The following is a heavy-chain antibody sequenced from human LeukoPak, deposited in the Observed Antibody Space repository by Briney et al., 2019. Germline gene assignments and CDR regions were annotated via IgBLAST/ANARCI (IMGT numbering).Heavy chain of an antibody. J-gene: IGHJ4*02. CDR3: AKVRDRLSSFYPAA. CDR2: INPHSGGR. D-gene: IGHD6-13*01. CDR1: GYTFTYYF. V-gene: IGHV1-2*02. Sequence: ASVKVSCKASGYTFTYYFIHWVRQAPGQGLEWMGLINPHSGGRNSAQKFQGRVTMTRDKSITTAYLELSGLTSDDAAMYYCAKVRDRLSSFYPAAWGQGTLVTVSS.